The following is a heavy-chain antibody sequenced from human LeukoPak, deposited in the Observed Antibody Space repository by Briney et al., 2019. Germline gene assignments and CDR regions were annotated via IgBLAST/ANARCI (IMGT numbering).Heavy chain of an antibody. V-gene: IGHV3-23*01. Sequence: GGSLRLSCAASGFTFSSYAMSWVRQAPGKGLEWVSAISGSGGSTYYADSVKGRLTISRDNSKNTLYLQMNSLRAEDTAVYYCAKGTPSYCSGGSCYSDYFDYWGQGTLVTVSS. CDR1: GFTFSSYA. D-gene: IGHD2-15*01. CDR3: AKGTPSYCSGGSCYSDYFDY. CDR2: ISGSGGST. J-gene: IGHJ4*02.